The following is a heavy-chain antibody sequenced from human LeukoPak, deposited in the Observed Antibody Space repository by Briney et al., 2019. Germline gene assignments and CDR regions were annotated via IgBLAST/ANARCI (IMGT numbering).Heavy chain of an antibody. CDR1: GFTFGGYA. Sequence: GGSLRLSCAASGFTFGGYAMNWVRQASGKGLECVSGISGSGGSTYYADSVKSRFTISRDNSKNTLYLQMNSLRVEDTAVYYCAKGQGYDYYYGMDVWGQGTTVTVSS. CDR2: ISGSGGST. D-gene: IGHD3-16*01. J-gene: IGHJ6*02. V-gene: IGHV3-23*01. CDR3: AKGQGYDYYYGMDV.